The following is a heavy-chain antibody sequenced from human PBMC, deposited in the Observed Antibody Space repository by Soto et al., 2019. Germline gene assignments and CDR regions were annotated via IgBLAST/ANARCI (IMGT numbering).Heavy chain of an antibody. CDR2: IYYTGNT. CDR3: SREALEDDAFNI. Sequence: QVQLQESGPGRVKPSQTLSLTCTVSGGSISSDDYYWTWIRQPPGKGLEWIGYIYYTGNTFYNPSLKSRLTISIDTSNNPFSLKLTSVTAADTAVYYCSREALEDDAFNIWGQGTMVTVSS. V-gene: IGHV4-30-4*01. J-gene: IGHJ3*02. D-gene: IGHD3-16*02. CDR1: GGSISSDDYY.